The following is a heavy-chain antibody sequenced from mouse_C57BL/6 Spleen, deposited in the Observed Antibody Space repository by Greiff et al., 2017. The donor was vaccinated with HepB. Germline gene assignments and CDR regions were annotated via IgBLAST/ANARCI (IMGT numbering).Heavy chain of an antibody. CDR2: INPSNGGT. CDR1: GYTFTSYW. D-gene: IGHD1-1*01. Sequence: VQLQQPGTELVKPGASVKLSCKASGYTFTSYWMHWVKQRPGQGLEWIGNINPSNGGTNYNEKFKSKATLTVDKSSSTAYMQLSSLTSEDSAVYYCARLGPYYGSSYWYFDVWGTGTTVTVSS. CDR3: ARLGPYYGSSYWYFDV. J-gene: IGHJ1*03. V-gene: IGHV1-53*01.